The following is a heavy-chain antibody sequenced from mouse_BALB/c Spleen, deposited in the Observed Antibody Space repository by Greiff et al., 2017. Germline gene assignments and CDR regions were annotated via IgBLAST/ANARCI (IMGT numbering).Heavy chain of an antibody. CDR1: GYSITSDYA. CDR3: ARKGDGNYVDY. D-gene: IGHD2-1*01. Sequence: EVQLVESGPGLVKPSQSLSLTCTVTGYSITSDYAWNWIRQFPGNKLEWMGYISYSGSTSYNPSLKSRISITRDTSKNQFFLQLNSVTTEDTATYYCARKGDGNYVDYWGQGTTLTVSS. J-gene: IGHJ2*01. V-gene: IGHV3-2*02. CDR2: ISYSGST.